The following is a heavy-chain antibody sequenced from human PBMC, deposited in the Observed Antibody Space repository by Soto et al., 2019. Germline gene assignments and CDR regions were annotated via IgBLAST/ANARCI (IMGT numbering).Heavy chain of an antibody. CDR1: GFTFSSYG. CDR2: IWYDGSNK. CDR3: ARGITNGCFDP. V-gene: IGHV3-33*01. J-gene: IGHJ5*02. Sequence: QVQLVESGGGVVQPGRSLRLSCAASGFTFSSYGMHWVRQAPGKGLEWVAVIWYDGSNKYYADSVKVRFTISRDNSKNTLYLQMNSLRAEDTAVYYCARGITNGCFDPWGQGTLVTVSP. D-gene: IGHD3-3*01.